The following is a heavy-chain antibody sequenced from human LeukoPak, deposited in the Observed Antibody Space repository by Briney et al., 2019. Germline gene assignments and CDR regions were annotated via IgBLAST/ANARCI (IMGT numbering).Heavy chain of an antibody. V-gene: IGHV1-69*04. Sequence: GASVKVCCKASGGTFSSYAISWVRQAPGQGLEWMGRIIPILGIANYAQKFQGRVTITADKSTSTAYMELSSLRSEDTAVYYCARGEEYYFDYWGQGTLVTVSS. CDR3: ARGEEYYFDY. CDR2: IIPILGIA. CDR1: GGTFSSYA. J-gene: IGHJ4*02.